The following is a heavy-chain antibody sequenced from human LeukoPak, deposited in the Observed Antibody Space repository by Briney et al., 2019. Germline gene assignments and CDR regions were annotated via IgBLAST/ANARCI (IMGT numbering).Heavy chain of an antibody. CDR2: IYYSGSD. D-gene: IGHD3-22*01. CDR1: GVSISSSSYY. Sequence: SETLSLTCTVSGVSISSSSYYWGWLRQPPGKGLEWIGRIYYSGSDYYAPALKSRVTISVGTSKNQFSLKLSSVTAADTTVYYCARPYYYYDSSGYYSWGQGTLVTVSS. V-gene: IGHV4-39*01. J-gene: IGHJ4*02. CDR3: ARPYYYYDSSGYYS.